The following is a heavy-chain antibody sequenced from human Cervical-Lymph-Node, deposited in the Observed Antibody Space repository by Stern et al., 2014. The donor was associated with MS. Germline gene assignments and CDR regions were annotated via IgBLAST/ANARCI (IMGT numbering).Heavy chain of an antibody. CDR3: AREKSDCSGGSCFSSLDY. CDR2: IIPILDTT. D-gene: IGHD2-15*01. J-gene: IGHJ4*02. CDR1: GDTFSTHA. Sequence: VQLVESGAEVMKPGSSVKVSCKSSGDTFSTHAISWVRQAPGQGLERMGRIIPILDTTDYAQKFQGRLTIDADESTSTAYMELSSLTPDDTVVYYCAREKSDCSGGSCFSSLDYWGQGTLVTVSS. V-gene: IGHV1-69*11.